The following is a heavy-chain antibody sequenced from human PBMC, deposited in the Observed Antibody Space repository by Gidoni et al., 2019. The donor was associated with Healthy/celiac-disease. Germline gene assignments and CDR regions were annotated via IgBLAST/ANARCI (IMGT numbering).Heavy chain of an antibody. Sequence: QVPLVESGGCVVQPGRSLRLSCAASGFTFRSYGMHWVRQAPGKGLEWVAVISYDGSNKYYADSVKGRFTISRDNSKNTLYLQMNSLRAEDTAVYYCAKGYGQSRGMTFDYWGQGTLVTVSS. V-gene: IGHV3-30*18. J-gene: IGHJ4*02. CDR3: AKGYGQSRGMTFDY. CDR1: GFTFRSYG. D-gene: IGHD5-18*01. CDR2: ISYDGSNK.